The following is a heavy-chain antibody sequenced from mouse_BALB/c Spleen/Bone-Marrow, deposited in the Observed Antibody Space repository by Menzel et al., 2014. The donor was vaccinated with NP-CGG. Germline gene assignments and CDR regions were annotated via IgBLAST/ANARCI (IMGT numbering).Heavy chain of an antibody. CDR2: ILPGSGST. J-gene: IGHJ3*01. D-gene: IGHD1-2*01. CDR3: ARRGHGFAWFAY. V-gene: IGHV1-9*01. Sequence: VKLVEPGTELMKPGASVKISCKATGYTFSSYWIEWVNQRPGHGLEWIGEILPGSGSTNYNEKFKGKATFTADTSSNTAYMQLSSLTSEDSAVYYCARRGHGFAWFAYWGQGTLVTVSA. CDR1: GYTFSSYW.